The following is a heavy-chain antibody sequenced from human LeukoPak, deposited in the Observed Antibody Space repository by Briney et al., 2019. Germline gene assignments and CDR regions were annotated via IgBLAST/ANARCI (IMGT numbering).Heavy chain of an antibody. CDR3: AREGADYDFWSGYHLSAFDI. V-gene: IGHV4-4*07. CDR2: ISGSGTI. J-gene: IGHJ3*02. Sequence: SETLSLTCAVSGGSINSYWSWIRQPAGKGLEWIGRISGSGTITYNLALQSRLSISIDTSKNQFSLKLSSVTAADTAVYYCAREGADYDFWSGYHLSAFDIWGQGTMVTVSS. CDR1: GGSINSY. D-gene: IGHD3-3*01.